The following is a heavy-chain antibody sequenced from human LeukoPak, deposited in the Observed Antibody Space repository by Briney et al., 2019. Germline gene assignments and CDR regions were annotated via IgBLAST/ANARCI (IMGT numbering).Heavy chain of an antibody. CDR3: ARGSSCGGFDY. CDR1: GGSISSGSYY. Sequence: SDTLSLTCTVSGGSISSGSYYWSWIRQPAGKGLEWIGRIYTSGSTNYNPSLKSRVTISVDTSNNQFSLKLSSVTAAATAAYYRARGSSCGGFDYWGRGTLVTVSS. V-gene: IGHV4-61*02. J-gene: IGHJ4*02. D-gene: IGHD3-10*01. CDR2: IYTSGST.